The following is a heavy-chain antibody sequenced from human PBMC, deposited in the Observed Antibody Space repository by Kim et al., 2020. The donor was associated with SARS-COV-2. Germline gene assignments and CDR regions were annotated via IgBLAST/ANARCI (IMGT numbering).Heavy chain of an antibody. CDR1: GFTFSKVW. CDR3: ATRPYYYDTSGNYVTSDY. CDR2: IKSKIDGVTI. J-gene: IGHJ4*02. D-gene: IGHD3-22*01. V-gene: IGHV3-15*01. Sequence: GGSLRLSCAASGFTFSKVWMTWVRRAPGKGLEWIGRIKSKIDGVTIDYAAPVKGRFIVSRDDSKNMTYLEMNSLQTEDTAVYYCATRPYYYDTSGNYVTSDYWGQGTLVTVSA.